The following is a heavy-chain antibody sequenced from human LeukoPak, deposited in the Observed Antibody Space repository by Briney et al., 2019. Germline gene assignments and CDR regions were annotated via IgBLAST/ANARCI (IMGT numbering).Heavy chain of an antibody. J-gene: IGHJ3*02. D-gene: IGHD2-15*01. CDR2: IKEDGSEK. V-gene: IGHV3-7*01. CDR1: QLISSKYC. Sequence: PGGSLRVSCAATQLISSKYCMSWVRQDPGKGLEWVADIKEDGSEKYYVGSVKGRFTISGQNAKSSLFLQMNSLRAEDTAVYYCARHRSGGSQDDAFDIWGQGTMVTVSS. CDR3: ARHRSGGSQDDAFDI.